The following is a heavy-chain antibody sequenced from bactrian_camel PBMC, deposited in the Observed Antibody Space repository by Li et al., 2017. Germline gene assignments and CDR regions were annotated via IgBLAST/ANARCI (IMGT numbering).Heavy chain of an antibody. CDR2: ILSDGETT. V-gene: IGHV3S6*01. D-gene: IGHD2*01. Sequence: HVQLVESGGGLVQPGGSLRLSCAASGFDFSSYLMSWVRQAPGKGLEWVSAILSDGETTYYSGSVKGRFTISRDNAKNTVSLQMNSLKSEDTALYYCATHRRTQGTQVTVS. J-gene: IGHJ4*01. CDR1: GFDFSSYL.